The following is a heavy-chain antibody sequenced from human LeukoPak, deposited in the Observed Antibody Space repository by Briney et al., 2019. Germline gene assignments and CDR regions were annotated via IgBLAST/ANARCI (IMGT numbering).Heavy chain of an antibody. CDR2: INHSGST. D-gene: IGHD5-18*01. CDR3: ARPLRGYSYGYYY. J-gene: IGHJ4*02. CDR1: GGSFSGYY. Sequence: PSETLSLTCAVYGGSFSGYYWSWIRQPPGKGLEWIGGINHSGSTNYNPSLKSRVTISVDTSKNQFSLKLSSVTAADTAVYYCARPLRGYSYGYYYWGQGTLVTVSS. V-gene: IGHV4-34*01.